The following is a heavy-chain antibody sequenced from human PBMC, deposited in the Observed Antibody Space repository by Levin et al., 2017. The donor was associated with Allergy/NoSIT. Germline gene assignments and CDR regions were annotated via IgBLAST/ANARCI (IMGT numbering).Heavy chain of an antibody. CDR3: ARSNYYGSGSYKQRDFDY. V-gene: IGHV4-39*01. CDR1: GGSISSSSYY. J-gene: IGHJ4*02. Sequence: PSQTLSLTCTVSGGSISSSSYYWGWNRQPPGKGLEWIGNIYYSGTTYSNPSLQSRVTISVDTSENQFSLKLSSVTAADTAVYYCARSNYYGSGSYKQRDFDYWGQGTLVTVSS. D-gene: IGHD3-10*01. CDR2: IYYSGTT.